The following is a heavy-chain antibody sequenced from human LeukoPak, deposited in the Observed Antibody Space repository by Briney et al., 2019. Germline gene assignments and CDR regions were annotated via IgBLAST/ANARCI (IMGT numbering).Heavy chain of an antibody. D-gene: IGHD1-26*01. CDR3: ARDRGGAQLGD. V-gene: IGHV4-38-2*02. J-gene: IGHJ4*02. Sequence: SETLSLTCTVSGGSISSYYWSWIRQPPGKGLEWIGSIYHSGSTYYNPSLKSRVTISVDTSKNQFSLKLSSVTAADTAVYYCARDRGGAQLGDWGQGTLVTVSS. CDR1: GGSISSYY. CDR2: IYHSGST.